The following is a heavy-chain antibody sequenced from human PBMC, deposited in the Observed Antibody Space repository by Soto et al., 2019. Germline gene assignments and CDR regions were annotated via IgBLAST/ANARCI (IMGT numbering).Heavy chain of an antibody. CDR3: ARGSYVGTYYYYYGMDV. CDR1: GFTVSSNY. D-gene: IGHD3-10*01. J-gene: IGHJ6*02. Sequence: GESLKISCAASGFTVSSNYMSWVRQAPGKGLEWVSVIYSGGSTYYADSVKGRFTISRDNSKNTLYLQMNSLRAEDTAVYYCARGSYVGTYYYYYGMDVWGQGTTVTVSS. V-gene: IGHV3-53*01. CDR2: IYSGGST.